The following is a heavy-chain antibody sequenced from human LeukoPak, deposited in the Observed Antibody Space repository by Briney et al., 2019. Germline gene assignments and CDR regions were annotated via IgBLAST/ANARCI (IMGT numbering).Heavy chain of an antibody. CDR3: ARLHFAAAEEFDP. Sequence: SETLSLTCTVSGGSISSYYWSWIRQPPGKGLEWIGYIYYSGSTNYNPSLKSRVTISVDTSKNQFSLKLSSVTAADTAVYYCARLHFAAAEEFDPWGQGTLVTVSS. CDR1: GGSISSYY. CDR2: IYYSGST. D-gene: IGHD6-13*01. J-gene: IGHJ5*02. V-gene: IGHV4-59*08.